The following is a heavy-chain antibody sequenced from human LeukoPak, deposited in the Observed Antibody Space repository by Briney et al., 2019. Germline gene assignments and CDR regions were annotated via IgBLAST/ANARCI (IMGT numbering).Heavy chain of an antibody. CDR2: INPNSGGT. CDR1: GYTFTGYY. J-gene: IGHJ4*02. D-gene: IGHD2-21*01. Sequence: ASVNVSCKASGYTFTGYYMHWVRQAPGQGLEWMGWINPNSGGTNYAQKFQGRVTMTRDTSISTAYMELSRLRSDDTAVYYCARKKYCGGDCYPFDYWGQGTLVTVSS. V-gene: IGHV1-2*02. CDR3: ARKKYCGGDCYPFDY.